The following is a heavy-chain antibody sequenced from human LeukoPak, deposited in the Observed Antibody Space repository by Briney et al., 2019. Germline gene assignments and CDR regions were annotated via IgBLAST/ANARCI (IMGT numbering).Heavy chain of an antibody. D-gene: IGHD3-3*01. J-gene: IGHJ4*02. CDR2: IYTSGST. CDR1: GGSISSYY. Sequence: PSETLSLTCTVSGGSISSYYWSWIRQPAGKGLEWIGRIYTSGSTNYNPSLKGRVTMSVDTSKNQFSLKLSSVTAADTAVYYCARDFEVWDYDFWSGYPYYFDYWGPGTLVTVSS. V-gene: IGHV4-4*07. CDR3: ARDFEVWDYDFWSGYPYYFDY.